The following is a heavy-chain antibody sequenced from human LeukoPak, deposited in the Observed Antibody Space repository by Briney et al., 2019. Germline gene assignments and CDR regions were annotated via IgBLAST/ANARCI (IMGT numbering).Heavy chain of an antibody. J-gene: IGHJ4*02. CDR2: IYSGDDGGGT. CDR3: ARGAFD. Sequence: GGSLRLSCVASGFSVGSNYMNWVRQAPGKGLEWLSVIYSGDDGGGTYYADSVKGRFTISRDNSKNTLFLQMNSLRTEDTAVYYCARGAFDWGQGTLVTVSS. CDR1: GFSVGSNY. V-gene: IGHV3-53*01. D-gene: IGHD3-3*01.